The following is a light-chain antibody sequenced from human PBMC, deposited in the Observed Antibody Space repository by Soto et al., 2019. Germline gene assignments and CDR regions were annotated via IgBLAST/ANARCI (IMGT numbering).Light chain of an antibody. CDR1: QDIRSS. CDR3: QQTFSDPPWT. Sequence: DMQMTQSPSFLSASVGDSVTITCRASQDIRSSLNWSQQQPGKAPQFLIYVASSLQTGVTPRFSGSGSGTDFTLTISGLQAEDYATYFCQQTFSDPPWTFGQGTKVDVK. J-gene: IGKJ1*01. V-gene: IGKV1-39*01. CDR2: VAS.